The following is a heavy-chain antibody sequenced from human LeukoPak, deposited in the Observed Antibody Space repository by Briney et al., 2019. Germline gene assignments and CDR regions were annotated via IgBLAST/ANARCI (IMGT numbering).Heavy chain of an antibody. CDR1: GYTFTSYD. J-gene: IGHJ4*02. V-gene: IGHV1-8*03. CDR2: MNPNSGNT. CDR3: ARGVGATTGFDY. D-gene: IGHD1-26*01. Sequence: ASVKVSCKASGYTFTSYDINWVRQATGQGLEWMGWMNPNSGNTGCAQKFQGRVTITRNTSISTAYMELSSLRSEDTAVYYCARGVGATTGFDYWGQGTLVTVSS.